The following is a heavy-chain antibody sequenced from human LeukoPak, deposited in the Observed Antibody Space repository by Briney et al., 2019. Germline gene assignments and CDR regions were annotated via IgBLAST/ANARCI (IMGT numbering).Heavy chain of an antibody. D-gene: IGHD3-10*01. CDR1: GGTFSSYA. CDR3: ARGSRWGDLDY. Sequence: SVKVSCKASGGTFSSYAISWVRQAPGQGLEWMGRIIPIFGTANYARKFQGRVTVTTDESTSTAYMELSSLRSEDTAVYYCARGSRWGDLDYWGQGTLVTVSS. J-gene: IGHJ4*02. CDR2: IIPIFGTA. V-gene: IGHV1-69*05.